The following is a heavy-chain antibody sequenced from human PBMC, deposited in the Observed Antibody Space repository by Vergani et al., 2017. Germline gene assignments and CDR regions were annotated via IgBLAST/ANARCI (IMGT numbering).Heavy chain of an antibody. Sequence: QMQLVQSGPEVKKPGTSVKVSCKASGFTFTSSAVQWVRQARGQRLEWIGWIVVGSGNTNYAQKFKERVTITADKSTSTAYMELSSLRSEDTAVYYCATAAGTLGYYYYYMDVWGKGTTVTVSS. D-gene: IGHD6-13*01. CDR3: ATAAGTLGYYYYYMDV. CDR1: GFTFTSSA. J-gene: IGHJ6*03. CDR2: IVVGSGNT. V-gene: IGHV1-58*01.